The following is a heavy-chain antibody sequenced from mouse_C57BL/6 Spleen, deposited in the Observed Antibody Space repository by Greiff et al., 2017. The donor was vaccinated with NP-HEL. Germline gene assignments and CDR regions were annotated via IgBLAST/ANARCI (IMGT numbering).Heavy chain of an antibody. CDR1: GYTFTDYN. J-gene: IGHJ4*01. Sequence: EVQLQQSGPELVKPGASVKIPCKASGYTFTDYNMDWVKQSHGKSLEWIGDINPNNGGTIYNQKFKGKATLTVDKSSSTAYMGLHSLTSEDTAVYYCSRWKVYYGGLYAMDYWGQGTSVTVSS. CDR3: SRWKVYYGGLYAMDY. CDR2: INPNNGGT. V-gene: IGHV1-18*01. D-gene: IGHD1-1*01.